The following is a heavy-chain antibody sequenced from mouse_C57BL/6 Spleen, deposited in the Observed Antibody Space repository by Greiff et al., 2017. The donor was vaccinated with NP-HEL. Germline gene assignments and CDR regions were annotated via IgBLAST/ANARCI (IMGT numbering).Heavy chain of an antibody. D-gene: IGHD2-3*01. Sequence: EVQRVESGGGLVKPGGSLTLSCAASGFTFSSYTMSWVRQTPGKRLEWVATISGGGGNTYYPDSVKGRFTISRDNAKNTLYLQMSSLRSEDTALYYCARFDGYYLYFDVWGTGTTVTVSS. V-gene: IGHV5-9*01. J-gene: IGHJ1*03. CDR2: ISGGGGNT. CDR3: ARFDGYYLYFDV. CDR1: GFTFSSYT.